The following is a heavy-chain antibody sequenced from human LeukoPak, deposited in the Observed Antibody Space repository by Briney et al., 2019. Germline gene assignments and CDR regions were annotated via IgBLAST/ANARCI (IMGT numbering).Heavy chain of an antibody. CDR3: ARVYSGSYYYYYYMDV. Sequence: GASVKVSCKASGYTFTSHDINWVRQATGQGLEWMGWMNSNSGNTGCAQKFQGRVTMTRNTSISTAYMELSSLRSEDTAVYYCARVYSGSYYYYYYMDVWGKGTTVTISS. V-gene: IGHV1-8*01. D-gene: IGHD1-26*01. CDR2: MNSNSGNT. J-gene: IGHJ6*03. CDR1: GYTFTSHD.